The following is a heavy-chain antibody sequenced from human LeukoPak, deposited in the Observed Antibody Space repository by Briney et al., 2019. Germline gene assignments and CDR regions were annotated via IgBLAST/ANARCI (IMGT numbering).Heavy chain of an antibody. D-gene: IGHD3-22*01. V-gene: IGHV4-59*01. CDR3: ARDKNWYTMIGRGDAFDI. CDR2: IYYNGDT. CDR1: GVSITSNY. J-gene: IGHJ3*02. Sequence: PSETLSLTCTVSGVSITSNYWSWIRQPPGKGLEYIGYIYYNGDTNYHPSLKGRVTISMDTSKSQFSLKLSSVTAADTAVYYCARDKNWYTMIGRGDAFDIWGQGTMVTVSS.